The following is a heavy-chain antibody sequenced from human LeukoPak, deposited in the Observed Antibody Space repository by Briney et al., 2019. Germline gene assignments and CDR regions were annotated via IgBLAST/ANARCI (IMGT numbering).Heavy chain of an antibody. D-gene: IGHD2-15*01. J-gene: IGHJ3*02. CDR3: ARLYCSGGSCYSGDAFDI. Sequence: PGGSLRLSCAASGFTFSSYSMNWVRQAPGKGLEWVSSISSSSSYIYYADSVKGRFTISKDNAKNSLYLQMNSLRAEDTAVYYCARLYCSGGSCYSGDAFDIWGQGTMVTVSS. V-gene: IGHV3-21*01. CDR1: GFTFSSYS. CDR2: ISSSSSYI.